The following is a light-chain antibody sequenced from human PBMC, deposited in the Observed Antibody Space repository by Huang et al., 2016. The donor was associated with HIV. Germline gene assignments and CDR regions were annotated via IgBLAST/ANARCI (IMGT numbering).Light chain of an antibody. CDR3: QQSYSLPLS. CDR2: AAS. V-gene: IGKV1-39*01. Sequence: DIQMTQSPPSLSASVGSRVARTCRASQNISYYLNWYQEKSWKAHNLIRYAASRLVSGVPSRFSVGGSGSNFTLTITNLQPEDIGTYYCQQSYSLPLSFGPGTTVNVK. J-gene: IGKJ3*01. CDR1: QNISYY.